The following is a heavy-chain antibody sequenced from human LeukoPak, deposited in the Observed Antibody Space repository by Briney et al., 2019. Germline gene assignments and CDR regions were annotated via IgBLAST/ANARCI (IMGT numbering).Heavy chain of an antibody. CDR1: GFTFSSYW. V-gene: IGHV3-74*01. Sequence: PGGSLRLSCAASGFTFSSYWMHWVRQAPGKGLVWVSRINSDGSSTSYADSVKGRFTISRDNAKNTLYLQMNSLRAEDTDVYYCARPNYDSSGYRPNYYYYYMDVWGKGTTVTISS. J-gene: IGHJ6*03. D-gene: IGHD3-22*01. CDR2: INSDGSST. CDR3: ARPNYDSSGYRPNYYYYYMDV.